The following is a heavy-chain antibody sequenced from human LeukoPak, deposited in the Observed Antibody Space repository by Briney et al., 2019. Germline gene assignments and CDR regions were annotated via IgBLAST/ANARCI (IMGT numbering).Heavy chain of an antibody. J-gene: IGHJ4*02. Sequence: SETLSLTCTVSGGSISSHYWSWIRQPPGKGLEWVGYIYYSGITNYNPSLKSRVTISVDTSKNQFSLKLSSVTAADTAVYYCARGVYIAAAQYGYWGQGTLVTVSS. CDR3: ARGVYIAAAQYGY. CDR1: GGSISSHY. V-gene: IGHV4-59*11. D-gene: IGHD6-13*01. CDR2: IYYSGIT.